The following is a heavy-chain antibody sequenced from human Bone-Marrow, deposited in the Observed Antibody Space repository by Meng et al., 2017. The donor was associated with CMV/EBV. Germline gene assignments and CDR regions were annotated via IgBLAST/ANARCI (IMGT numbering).Heavy chain of an antibody. CDR3: TRDTNWSFDS. CDR1: GFTLATYA. V-gene: IGHV3-74*01. CDR2: IYTDGTIT. Sequence: GESLKISCAASGFTLATYAMHWVRQPPGKGLLWVSRIYTDGTITTYADSVKGRFTISRDNAKNALYLQMNSLRPEDTAVYYCTRDTNWSFDSWGQGTLVTASS. D-gene: IGHD1-1*01. J-gene: IGHJ4*02.